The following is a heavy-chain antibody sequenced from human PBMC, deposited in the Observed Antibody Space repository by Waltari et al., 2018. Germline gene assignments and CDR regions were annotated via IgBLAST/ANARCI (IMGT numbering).Heavy chain of an antibody. CDR3: AKDSLYSSGWPDGFDV. CDR2: IRATGGTT. J-gene: IGHJ3*01. V-gene: IGHV3-23*01. D-gene: IGHD6-19*01. Sequence: EVQLLESGGGVVHPGGSLRLSCAAAGFTFGSYAMIWVRQAPGKGLWWVSAIRATGGTTYYRDSVKGRFTSSRDNSKNTVYLQMNSPGVEDTAIYYCAKDSLYSSGWPDGFDVWGQGTKVTVSS. CDR1: GFTFGSYA.